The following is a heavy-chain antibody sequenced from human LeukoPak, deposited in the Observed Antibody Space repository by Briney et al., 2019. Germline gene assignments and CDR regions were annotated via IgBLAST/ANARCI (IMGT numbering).Heavy chain of an antibody. CDR3: ADYDSSGYYPVY. CDR1: GFTFSSYA. CDR2: ISGSGGST. Sequence: GGSLRLSCAASGFTFSSYAMSWVRQAPGKGLEWVSAISGSGGSTYYADSVKGRFTISRDNSKNTLYLQMNSPRAEDTAVYYCADYDSSGYYPVYWGQGTLVTVSS. J-gene: IGHJ4*02. D-gene: IGHD3-22*01. V-gene: IGHV3-23*01.